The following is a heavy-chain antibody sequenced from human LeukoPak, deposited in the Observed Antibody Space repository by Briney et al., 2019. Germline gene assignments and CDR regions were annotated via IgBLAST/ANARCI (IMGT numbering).Heavy chain of an antibody. J-gene: IGHJ3*02. CDR1: GCSISSYY. Sequence: SETLSLTCAVSGCSISSYYWSWIRQAAGKGLEWIGRIYTSGSTNYNAALKSRGTMFVDTSKNHFSLHLIYVTAADAAVYYCARDQGSGYPDDAFDIWGQGTMVTVSS. D-gene: IGHD3-22*01. CDR2: IYTSGST. CDR3: ARDQGSGYPDDAFDI. V-gene: IGHV4-4*07.